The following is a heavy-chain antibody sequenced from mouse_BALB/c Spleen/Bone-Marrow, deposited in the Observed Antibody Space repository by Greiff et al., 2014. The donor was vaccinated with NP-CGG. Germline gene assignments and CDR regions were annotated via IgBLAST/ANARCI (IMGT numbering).Heavy chain of an antibody. CDR2: IDPANGNT. J-gene: IGHJ3*01. CDR1: GFNIKDTY. CDR3: ASYYYGSSLFAY. Sequence: VQLQQSGAELVKPGASVKLSCTASGFNIKDTYMHWVKQRPEQGLEWIGRIDPANGNTKYDPKSQGKATITADTSSNTAYLQLSSLTSEDTAVYYCASYYYGSSLFAYWGQGTLVTVSA. V-gene: IGHV14-3*02. D-gene: IGHD1-1*01.